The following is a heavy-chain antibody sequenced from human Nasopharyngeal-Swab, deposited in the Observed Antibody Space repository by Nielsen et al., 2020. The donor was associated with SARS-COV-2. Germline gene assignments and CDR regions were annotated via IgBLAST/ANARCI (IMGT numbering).Heavy chain of an antibody. CDR2: ISGSGSNT. V-gene: IGHV3-23*01. CDR1: GFTFDNYA. Sequence: GESLKISCAASGFTFDNYAMSWVRQPPGRGLEWVSSISGSGSNTYYRDSVKGRFTISRDNSQNTLYLQMNSLRAEDTALYYCAKDGGGWYTSGWYYFDSWGQQFLVTVSS. D-gene: IGHD6-19*01. CDR3: AKDGGGWYTSGWYYFDS. J-gene: IGHJ4*02.